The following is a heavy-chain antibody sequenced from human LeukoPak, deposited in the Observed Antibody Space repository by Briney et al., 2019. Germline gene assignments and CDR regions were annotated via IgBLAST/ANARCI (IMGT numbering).Heavy chain of an antibody. CDR2: IYYSGST. J-gene: IGHJ6*03. CDR3: ASLGYSIKPYYMDV. V-gene: IGHV4-59*01. Sequence: SETLSLTCTVSGGSISSYYWSWIRQPPGKGLEWIGYIYYSGSTNYNPSLKSRVTISVDTSKNQFSLKPSSVTAADTAVYYCASLGYSIKPYYMDVWGKGTTVTVSS. D-gene: IGHD6-13*01. CDR1: GGSISSYY.